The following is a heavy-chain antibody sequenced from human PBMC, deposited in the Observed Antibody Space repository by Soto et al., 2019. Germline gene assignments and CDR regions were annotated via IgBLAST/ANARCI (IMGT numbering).Heavy chain of an antibody. J-gene: IGHJ4*02. V-gene: IGHV4-30-2*01. D-gene: IGHD3-10*01. Sequence: SETLSLTCAVSGGSISSGGYSWSWIRQPPGKGLEWIGYIYHSGSTYYNPSLKSRVTISVDRSKNQFSLKLSSVTAADTAVYYCARVVGGRAMVRGVKEYFDYWGQGTLVTVSS. CDR1: GGSISSGGYS. CDR2: IYHSGST. CDR3: ARVVGGRAMVRGVKEYFDY.